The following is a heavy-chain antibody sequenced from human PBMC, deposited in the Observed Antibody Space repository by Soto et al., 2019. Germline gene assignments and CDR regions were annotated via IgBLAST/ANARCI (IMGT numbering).Heavy chain of an antibody. D-gene: IGHD3-10*01. CDR1: GGSISSSSYY. Sequence: PSETLSLTCTVSGGSISSSSYYWGWIRQPPGKGLEWIGNIYNSGSTYNNQSLKSRVTKSVDTSKNQQSLKLSSVTAANTAVNNCSRLNYYVSGSYQKGEYYYGMDVWGQGTTVTVSS. CDR3: SRLNYYVSGSYQKGEYYYGMDV. V-gene: IGHV4-39*07. J-gene: IGHJ6*02. CDR2: IYNSGST.